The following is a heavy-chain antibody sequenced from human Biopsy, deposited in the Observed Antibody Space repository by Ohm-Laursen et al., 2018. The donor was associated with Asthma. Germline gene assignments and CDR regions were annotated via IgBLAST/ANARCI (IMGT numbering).Heavy chain of an antibody. Sequence: SLRLSCAASGFTFSSYSMNWVRQAPGKGLEWVSSISSSSSYIYYADSVKGRFTISRDNAKNSLYLQMNSLRAEDTAVYYCARMITIFGVVSRGMDVWGQGTTVTVSS. D-gene: IGHD3-3*01. CDR2: ISSSSSYI. V-gene: IGHV3-21*01. J-gene: IGHJ6*02. CDR1: GFTFSSYS. CDR3: ARMITIFGVVSRGMDV.